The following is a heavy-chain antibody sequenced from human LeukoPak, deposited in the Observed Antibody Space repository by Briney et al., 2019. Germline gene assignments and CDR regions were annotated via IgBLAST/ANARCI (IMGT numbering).Heavy chain of an antibody. J-gene: IGHJ5*02. CDR3: AREGCSSTSCYRINWFDP. V-gene: IGHV4-61*02. CDR1: GGSISSGSYY. Sequence: SQTLSLTCTVSGGSISSGSYYWSWIRQPAGEGLEWIGRIYTSGITNYNPSLKSRVTISVDTSKNQFSLKLSSVTAADTAVYYCAREGCSSTSCYRINWFDPWGQGTLVTVSS. D-gene: IGHD2-2*01. CDR2: IYTSGIT.